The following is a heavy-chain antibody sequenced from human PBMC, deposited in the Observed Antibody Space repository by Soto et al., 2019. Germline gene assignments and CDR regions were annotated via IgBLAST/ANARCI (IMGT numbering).Heavy chain of an antibody. CDR3: ARDVRTRKYYGMDV. Sequence: PGGSLRLSCAASGFSFGGYWMSWVRQAPGKGLQWVANIKQDGSEKYYVDSVKGRFTISRDNAKNSMNLQMNSLRAEDTAVYYGARDVRTRKYYGMDVWGQGTTVTVSS. V-gene: IGHV3-7*04. D-gene: IGHD2-8*01. CDR2: IKQDGSEK. J-gene: IGHJ6*02. CDR1: GFSFGGYW.